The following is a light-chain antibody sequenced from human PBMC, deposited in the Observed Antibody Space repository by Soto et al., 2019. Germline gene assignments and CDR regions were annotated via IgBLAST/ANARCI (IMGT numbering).Light chain of an antibody. CDR1: QGISSY. CDR3: QQLHSYQLT. Sequence: DIQLTQSPSFLSASVGDRVTSTCRASQGISSYLAWYQQKPGKAPKLLIYAASTLQSGVPSRFSGSGSGTEFTSTISSLQPEDFATYSCQQLHSYQLTCGGGTKVEIK. J-gene: IGKJ4*01. CDR2: AAS. V-gene: IGKV1-9*01.